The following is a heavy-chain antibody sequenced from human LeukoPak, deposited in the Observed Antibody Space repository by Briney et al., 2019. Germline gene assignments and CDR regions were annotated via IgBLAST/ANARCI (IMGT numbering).Heavy chain of an antibody. CDR2: IYYSGST. J-gene: IGHJ5*02. Sequence: SETLSLTCTVSGGSLGSFYWTWLRQPPGMGLEWIGYIYYSGSTNYNPSLKSRVTISVDTSKNQFSLKLSSVTAADTAVYYCARGLVATTTPWFDPWGQGTLVTVSS. V-gene: IGHV4-59*01. CDR3: ARGLVATTTPWFDP. D-gene: IGHD5-12*01. CDR1: GGSLGSFY.